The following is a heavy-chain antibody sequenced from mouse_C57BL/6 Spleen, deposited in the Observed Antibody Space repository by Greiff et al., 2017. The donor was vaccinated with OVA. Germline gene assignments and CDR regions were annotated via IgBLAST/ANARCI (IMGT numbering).Heavy chain of an antibody. J-gene: IGHJ1*03. CDR2: IWRGGST. CDR3: ARGYYGSSYEWYFDV. D-gene: IGHD1-1*01. CDR1: GFSLTSYG. V-gene: IGHV2-2*01. Sequence: QVQLQQSGPGLVQPSQSLSITCTVSGFSLTSYGVHWVRQSPGKGLEWLGVIWRGGSTDYNAAFISRLSISKDNSKSQVFLKMNSLQADDTAIYYCARGYYGSSYEWYFDVWGTGTTVTVSS.